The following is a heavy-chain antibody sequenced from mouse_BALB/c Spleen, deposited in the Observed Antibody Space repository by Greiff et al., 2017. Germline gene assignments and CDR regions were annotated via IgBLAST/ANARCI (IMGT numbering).Heavy chain of an antibody. Sequence: VQLQQSGTVLARPGASVKMSCKASGYTFTSYWMHWVKQRPGQGLEWIGAIYPGNSDTSYNQKFKGKAKLTAVTSTSTAYMELSSLTNEDSAVYYCTRRGYINRDGEYYFDYWGQGTTLTVSS. CDR2: IYPGNSDT. V-gene: IGHV1-5*01. J-gene: IGHJ2*01. D-gene: IGHD1-3*01. CDR3: TRRGYINRDGEYYFDY. CDR1: GYTFTSYW.